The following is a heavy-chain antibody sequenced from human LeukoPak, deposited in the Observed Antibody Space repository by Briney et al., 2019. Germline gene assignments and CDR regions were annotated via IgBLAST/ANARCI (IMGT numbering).Heavy chain of an antibody. D-gene: IGHD5-12*01. CDR2: IYYSGST. J-gene: IGHJ4*02. V-gene: IGHV4-59*01. Sequence: TSETLSLTCTVSGGSISSYYWSWIRQPPGKGLEWIGYIYYSGSTNYNPSLKSRVTISVDTSKIQFSLKLSSVTAADTAVYYCARVEEWRRLDYWGQGTLVTVSS. CDR1: GGSISSYY. CDR3: ARVEEWRRLDY.